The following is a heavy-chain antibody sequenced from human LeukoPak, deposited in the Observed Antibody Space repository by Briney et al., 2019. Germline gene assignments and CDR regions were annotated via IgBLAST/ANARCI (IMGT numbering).Heavy chain of an antibody. Sequence: ASVKVSRKASGYTFTSYDINWVRQATGQGLEWMGWMNPNSGGTNYAQKFQGRVTMTRDTSISTAYMELSRLRSDDTAVYYCASQWELVAFQHWGQGTLVTVSS. CDR2: MNPNSGGT. CDR1: GYTFTSYD. J-gene: IGHJ1*01. D-gene: IGHD1-26*01. V-gene: IGHV1-2*02. CDR3: ASQWELVAFQH.